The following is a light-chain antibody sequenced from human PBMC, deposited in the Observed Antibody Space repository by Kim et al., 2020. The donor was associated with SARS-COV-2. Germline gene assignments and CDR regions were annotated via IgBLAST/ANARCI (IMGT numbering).Light chain of an antibody. J-gene: IGLJ1*01. V-gene: IGLV2-14*03. CDR3: SSYTTSSTSYV. CDR2: DVS. Sequence: QSITTSFTGTSSDVGGYNYVSWYQQHPGKAPKLMIYDVSNRPSGVSNRFSGSKSGNTASLTISGLQTEDEADYYCSSYTTSSTSYVFGTGTKVTVL. CDR1: SSDVGGYNY.